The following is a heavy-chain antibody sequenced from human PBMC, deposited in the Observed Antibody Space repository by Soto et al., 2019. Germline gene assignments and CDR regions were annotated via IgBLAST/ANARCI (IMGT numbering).Heavy chain of an antibody. D-gene: IGHD6-6*01. J-gene: IGHJ4*02. V-gene: IGHV3-48*01. Sequence: GGSLRLSCAASGLPFSSYSMNWVRQAPGKGLEWVSYISSSSSTIYYADSVKGRFTISRDNAKNSLYLQMNSLRAEDTAVYYCARDPYSSSLGFDYWGQGTLVTVSS. CDR3: ARDPYSSSLGFDY. CDR1: GLPFSSYS. CDR2: ISSSSSTI.